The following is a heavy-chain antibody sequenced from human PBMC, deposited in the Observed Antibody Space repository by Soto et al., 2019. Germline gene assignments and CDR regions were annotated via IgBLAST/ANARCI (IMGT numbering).Heavy chain of an antibody. D-gene: IGHD2-8*01. J-gene: IGHJ6*02. CDR3: ARDIMGTNYYYYGMDV. CDR1: GGSISSYY. CDR2: IYYSGST. V-gene: IGHV4-59*01. Sequence: SETLSLTCTVSGGSISSYYWSWIRQPPGKGLEWIGYIYYSGSTNYNPSLKSRVTISVDTSKNQLSLKLSSVTAADTALYYCARDIMGTNYYYYGMDVWGQGTTVTVSS.